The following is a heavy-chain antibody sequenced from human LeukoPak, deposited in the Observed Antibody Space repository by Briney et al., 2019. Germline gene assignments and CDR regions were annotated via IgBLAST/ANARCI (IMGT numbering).Heavy chain of an antibody. J-gene: IGHJ6*02. V-gene: IGHV3-9*01. D-gene: IGHD5-12*01. CDR3: AKGGGSYYYYYGMDV. CDR1: GFTFDDYA. CDR2: ISWNSGSI. Sequence: PGGSLRLSCAASGFTFDDYAMHWVRQAPGKGLEWVSGISWNSGSIGYADSVKGRFTISRDNAKNSLYLQMNSLRAEDTALYYCAKGGGSYYYYYGMDVWGQGTTVTVSS.